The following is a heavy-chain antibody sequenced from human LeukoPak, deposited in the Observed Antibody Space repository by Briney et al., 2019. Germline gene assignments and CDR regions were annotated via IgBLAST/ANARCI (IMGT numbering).Heavy chain of an antibody. CDR2: IGGSVGAL. V-gene: IGHV3-48*03. CDR3: AREEYYDHDAFDI. J-gene: IGHJ3*02. CDR1: GLTFSSYA. D-gene: IGHD3-22*01. Sequence: PGGSLRLSFAPSGLTFSSYAMASVRQTPGKGLGRISYIGGSVGALYYADSLKVRITVSRDNAKNSLYLQMNSLRADDTAVYYCAREEYYDHDAFDIWGQGTMVTVSS.